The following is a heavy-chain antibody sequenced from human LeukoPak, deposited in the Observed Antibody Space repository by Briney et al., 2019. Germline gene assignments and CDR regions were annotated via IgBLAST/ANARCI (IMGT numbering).Heavy chain of an antibody. CDR2: ISGSGDIT. J-gene: IGHJ3*02. Sequence: PGGSLRLSCAASACTFSSYAMSRVRQAPGKGLKWVSTISGSGDITYYADSVKGRFTISRDNSKNTLYLQMNSLRAEDTAVYYCAKGKGTNSGAFDIWGQGTMVIVSS. V-gene: IGHV3-23*01. CDR3: AKGKGTNSGAFDI. D-gene: IGHD1-14*01. CDR1: ACTFSSYA.